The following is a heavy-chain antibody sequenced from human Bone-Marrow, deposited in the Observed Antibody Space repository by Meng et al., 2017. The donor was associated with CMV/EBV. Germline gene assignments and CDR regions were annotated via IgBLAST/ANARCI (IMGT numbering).Heavy chain of an antibody. CDR2: IYYSGST. CDR1: GGSISSSSYY. D-gene: IGHD6-6*01. Sequence: GSLRLSCTVSGGSISSSSYYWGWIRQPPGKGLEWIGSIYYSGSTYYNPSLKSRVTISVDTSKNQFSLKLSSVTAADTAVYYCARGNSKGVYSSSLPGYFDYWGQGTLVTVSS. V-gene: IGHV4-39*07. CDR3: ARGNSKGVYSSSLPGYFDY. J-gene: IGHJ4*02.